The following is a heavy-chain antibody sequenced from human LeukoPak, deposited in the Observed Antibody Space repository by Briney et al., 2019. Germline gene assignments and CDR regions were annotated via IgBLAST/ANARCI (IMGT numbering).Heavy chain of an antibody. CDR3: ARESTYSSGWYYFDY. Sequence: GGSLRLSCAASRFTFSSYSMNWVRQAPGKGLEWVSSISSSSSYIYYADSVKGRFTISRDNAKNSLYLQMNSLRAEDTAVYYCARESTYSSGWYYFDYWGQGTLVTVSS. V-gene: IGHV3-21*01. J-gene: IGHJ4*02. CDR2: ISSSSSYI. D-gene: IGHD6-19*01. CDR1: RFTFSSYS.